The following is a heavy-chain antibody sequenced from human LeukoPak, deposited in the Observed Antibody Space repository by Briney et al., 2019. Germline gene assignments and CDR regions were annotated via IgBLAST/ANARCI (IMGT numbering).Heavy chain of an antibody. CDR2: ISSNGGST. V-gene: IGHV3-64*01. CDR1: GFTFSSYA. J-gene: IGHJ4*02. Sequence: PGGPLRLSCAASGFTFSSYAMHWVRQAPGKGLEYVSAISSNGGSTYYANSVKGRFTISRDNSKNTLYLQMGSLRAEDMAVYYCARDRHDYTHYFDYWGQGTLVTVSS. CDR3: ARDRHDYTHYFDY. D-gene: IGHD4-11*01.